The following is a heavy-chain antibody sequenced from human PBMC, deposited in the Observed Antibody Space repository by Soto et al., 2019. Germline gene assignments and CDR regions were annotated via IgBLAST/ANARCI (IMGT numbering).Heavy chain of an antibody. Sequence: SETLSLTCTVSGDSIRSYYWSWIRQPPGKGLEWIGYIYYSGYTSYNPSLKSRVTISVDTSKNQFSLKLSSVTAADTAVYYCARENFGELFGMDVWGQGTTVTVSS. V-gene: IGHV4-59*01. CDR3: ARENFGELFGMDV. CDR2: IYYSGYT. J-gene: IGHJ6*02. D-gene: IGHD3-10*01. CDR1: GDSIRSYY.